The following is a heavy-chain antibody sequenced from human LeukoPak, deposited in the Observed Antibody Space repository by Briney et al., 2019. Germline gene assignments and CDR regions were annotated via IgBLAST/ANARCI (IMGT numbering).Heavy chain of an antibody. J-gene: IGHJ4*02. Sequence: PSETLSLTCTVSGDSINGYYWSWIRQPPGKGLEWIGYVYYSGSTDYNPSLRSRVTISVDTSKNQFSLKLSSVTAADTAVYYCARHLQYGGKPFDYWGQGALVTVSS. CDR1: GDSINGYY. CDR2: VYYSGST. CDR3: ARHLQYGGKPFDY. V-gene: IGHV4-59*08. D-gene: IGHD4-23*01.